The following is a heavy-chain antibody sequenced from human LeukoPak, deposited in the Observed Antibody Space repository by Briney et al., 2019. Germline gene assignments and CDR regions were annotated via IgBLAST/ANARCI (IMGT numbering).Heavy chain of an antibody. CDR2: ISGSGGST. CDR1: GFTFSSYS. V-gene: IGHV3-23*01. J-gene: IGHJ4*02. CDR3: AKRDITMVRGVPGSFDY. D-gene: IGHD3-10*01. Sequence: PGGSLRLSCAASGFTFSSYSMNWVRQAPGKGLEWVSAISGSGGSTYYADSVKGRFTISRDNSKNTLYLQMNSLRAEDTAVYYCAKRDITMVRGVPGSFDYWGQGTLVTVSS.